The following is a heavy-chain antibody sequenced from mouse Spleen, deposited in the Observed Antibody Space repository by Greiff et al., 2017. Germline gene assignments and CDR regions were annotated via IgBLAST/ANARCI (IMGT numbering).Heavy chain of an antibody. D-gene: IGHD1-1*01. CDR2: ISSGGSYT. CDR1: GFTFSSYA. Sequence: LMESGGGLVKPGGSLKLSCAASGFTFSSYAMSWVRQTPEKRLEWVATISSGGSYTYYPDSVKGRFTISRDNAKNTLYLQMSSLRSEDTAMYYCARRGVGGYAMDYWGQGTSVTVSS. V-gene: IGHV5-9-1*01. J-gene: IGHJ4*01. CDR3: ARRGVGGYAMDY.